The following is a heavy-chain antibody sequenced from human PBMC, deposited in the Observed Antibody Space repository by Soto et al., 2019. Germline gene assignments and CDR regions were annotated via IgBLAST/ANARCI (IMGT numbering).Heavy chain of an antibody. CDR2: ISYDGTNK. CDR1: GFMFSAYA. Sequence: GGSLRLSCAASGFMFSAYAMLWVRQAPGKGLEWVAAISYDGTNKYYADSVKGRFTISRDNSKNTLFPQMNSLRAEDTAVYYCARDPSQYTSGWYGVDFWGHGTLVTVYS. J-gene: IGHJ4*01. V-gene: IGHV3-30*04. CDR3: ARDPSQYTSGWYGVDF. D-gene: IGHD6-19*01.